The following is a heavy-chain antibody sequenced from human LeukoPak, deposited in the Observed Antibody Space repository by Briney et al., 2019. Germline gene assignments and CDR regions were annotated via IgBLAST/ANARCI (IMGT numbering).Heavy chain of an antibody. V-gene: IGHV3-53*01. D-gene: IGHD6-13*01. CDR2: IYSGGTT. CDR3: AKHRSGIAASGSNY. J-gene: IGHJ4*02. CDR1: GFTINRDH. Sequence: GGSLRLSCAASGFTINRDHMCWVRQAPGKGLEWVALIYSGGTTAYTDSVKGRFTISRDDSKNTLYLQMNNLRVEDTAVYYCAKHRSGIAASGSNYWGQGTLVSVSS.